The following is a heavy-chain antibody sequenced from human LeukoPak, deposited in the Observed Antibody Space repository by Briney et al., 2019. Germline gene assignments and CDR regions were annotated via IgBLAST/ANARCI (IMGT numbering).Heavy chain of an antibody. CDR3: ARGTFRSWFGELPYYYYGMDV. CDR1: GGSISSYY. D-gene: IGHD3-10*01. CDR2: IYYSGST. Sequence: PSETLSLTCTVSGGSISSYYWSWIRQPPGKGLEWIGYIYYSGSTNYNPSLKSRVTISVDTSKNQFSLKLSSVTAADTAVYYCARGTFRSWFGELPYYYYGMDVWGQGTTVTVSS. V-gene: IGHV4-59*01. J-gene: IGHJ6*02.